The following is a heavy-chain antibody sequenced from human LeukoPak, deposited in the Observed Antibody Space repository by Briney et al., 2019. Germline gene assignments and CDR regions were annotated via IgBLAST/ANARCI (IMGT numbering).Heavy chain of an antibody. J-gene: IGHJ4*02. Sequence: PGRSLRLSCAASGFTFSSYGMHWVRQAPGKGLEWVAVISYDGSNKYYADSVKGRFTISRDNSKNTPYLQMNSLRAEDTAVYYCARDQKGPYYYDSSGYYPDYWGQGTLVTVSS. V-gene: IGHV3-30*03. D-gene: IGHD3-22*01. CDR2: ISYDGSNK. CDR1: GFTFSSYG. CDR3: ARDQKGPYYYDSSGYYPDY.